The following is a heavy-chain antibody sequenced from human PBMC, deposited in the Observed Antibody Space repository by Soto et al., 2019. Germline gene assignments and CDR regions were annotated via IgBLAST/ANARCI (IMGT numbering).Heavy chain of an antibody. V-gene: IGHV4-59*01. J-gene: IGHJ6*02. CDR3: ARDDYGGYYGMDV. CDR1: GGSISSYY. Sequence: QVQLQESGPGLVKPSETLSLTCTVSGGSISSYYWSWIRQPPGKGLEWIGYIYYSGSTNYNPSLKSRVTISVHTSKNQFSLKLSSVTAAVTAVYYCARDDYGGYYGMDVWGQGTTVTVSS. CDR2: IYYSGST. D-gene: IGHD4-17*01.